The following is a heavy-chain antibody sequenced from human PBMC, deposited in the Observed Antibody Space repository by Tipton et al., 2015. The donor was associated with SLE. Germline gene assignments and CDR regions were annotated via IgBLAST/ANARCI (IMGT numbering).Heavy chain of an antibody. CDR2: IYYSGST. V-gene: IGHV4-59*01. CDR1: GGSISSDY. J-gene: IGHJ6*03. CDR3: ARVPAYYYYYMDV. Sequence: LRLSCTVSGGSISSDYWTWIRQPPGKGLEWIGYIYYSGSTNYNPSLKSRVTISVDTSKNQFSLKLSSVTAADTAVYYCARVPAYYYYYMDVWGKGTTVTVSS.